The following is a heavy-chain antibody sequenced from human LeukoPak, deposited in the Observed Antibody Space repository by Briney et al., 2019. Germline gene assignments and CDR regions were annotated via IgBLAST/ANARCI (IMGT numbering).Heavy chain of an antibody. CDR2: INPNSGGT. CDR1: GYTFTGYY. V-gene: IGHV1-2*02. Sequence: GASVKVSCKASGYTFTGYYMHWVRQAPGQGLEWMGWINPNSGGTNYAQKFQSRVTMTRDTSISTAYMELSRLRSDDTAVYYCARVTIFGVVELDYWGQGALVTVSS. D-gene: IGHD3-3*01. CDR3: ARVTIFGVVELDY. J-gene: IGHJ4*02.